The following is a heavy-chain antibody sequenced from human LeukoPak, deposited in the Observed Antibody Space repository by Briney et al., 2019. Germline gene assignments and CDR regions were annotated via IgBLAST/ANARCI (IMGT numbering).Heavy chain of an antibody. J-gene: IGHJ4*02. CDR3: TRCSGGSCYLQFDY. CDR1: GFTFSSYN. D-gene: IGHD2-15*01. Sequence: PGGSLRLSCAASGFTFSSYNMSWVRQAPGKGLEWVGFIRSKAYGGTTEYAASVKGRFTISRDDSKSIAYLQMNSLKTEDTAVYYCTRCSGGSCYLQFDYWGQGTLVTVSS. CDR2: IRSKAYGGTT. V-gene: IGHV3-49*04.